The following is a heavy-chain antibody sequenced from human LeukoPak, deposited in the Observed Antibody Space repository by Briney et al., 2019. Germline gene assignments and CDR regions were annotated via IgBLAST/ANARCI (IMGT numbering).Heavy chain of an antibody. Sequence: ASVKVSCKASGYTLTSYYMHWVRQAPGQGLEWMGIINPSGGSTSYAQKFQGRVTMTRDTSTSTVYMELSSLRSEDTAVYYCARGSSGWYIKYYFDYWGQGTLVTVSS. V-gene: IGHV1-46*01. J-gene: IGHJ4*02. CDR2: INPSGGST. CDR3: ARGSSGWYIKYYFDY. D-gene: IGHD6-19*01. CDR1: GYTLTSYY.